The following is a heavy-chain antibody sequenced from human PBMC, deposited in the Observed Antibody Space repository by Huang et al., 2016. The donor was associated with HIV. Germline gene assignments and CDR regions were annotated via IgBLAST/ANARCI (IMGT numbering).Heavy chain of an antibody. J-gene: IGHJ5*01. D-gene: IGHD3-16*01. V-gene: IGHV4-34*02. Sequence: QVQLELWGAGLLKPSETLSLTCAVYGGSFRCSFWNWLRQSPGKGLEWIGQIDHDGVTYYNPPLKSRATISVNTSKNQFSLKLTSVTAADTAIYYCAREIMISFGGPFDSWGHGNLVTVSS. CDR1: GGSFRCSF. CDR2: IDHDGVT. CDR3: AREIMISFGGPFDS.